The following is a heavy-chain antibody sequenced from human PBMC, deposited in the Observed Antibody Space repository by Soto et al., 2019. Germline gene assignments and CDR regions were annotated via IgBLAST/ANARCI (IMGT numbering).Heavy chain of an antibody. V-gene: IGHV5-51*03. CDR1: GDSFTSYW. CDR2: IYPGDSDT. J-gene: IGHJ5*02. CDR3: ARVELSLFTLYNRFDP. Sequence: GESLKISCKGSGDSFTSYWIGWVRQMPGKGLEWMGIIYPGDSDTSYSPSFQGQVTISADKSISTAYLQWSSLKASDTAMYYCARVELSLFTLYNRFDPWGQGTLVTVSS. D-gene: IGHD1-7*01.